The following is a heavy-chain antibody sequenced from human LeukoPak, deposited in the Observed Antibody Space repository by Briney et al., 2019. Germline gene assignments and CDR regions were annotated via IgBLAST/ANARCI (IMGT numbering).Heavy chain of an antibody. D-gene: IGHD4-11*01. Sequence: ASVQVSCQASGYTFTSYYMHWVRQAPGQGLEWMGIINPSGGSTSYAQKFQGRVTMTRDMSTSTVYMELSSLRSEDTAVYYCARGGMTTVTTAGKSYYYYYMDVWGKGTTVTVSS. J-gene: IGHJ6*03. V-gene: IGHV1-46*01. CDR3: ARGGMTTVTTAGKSYYYYYMDV. CDR2: INPSGGST. CDR1: GYTFTSYY.